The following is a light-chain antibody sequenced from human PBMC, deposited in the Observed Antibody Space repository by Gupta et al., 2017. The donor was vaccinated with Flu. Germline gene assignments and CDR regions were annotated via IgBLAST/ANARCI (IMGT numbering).Light chain of an antibody. CDR2: DPS. J-gene: IGKJ3*01. V-gene: IGKV3-20*01. Sequence: ERATLSCRASQSVRSSYLAWYQQKPGQAPRLLIYDPSSRATGIPDRFSGSGSGTDFTLTISRLEPEDFAVYYCQQYHSSPFTFGPGTKVDIK. CDR1: QSVRSSY. CDR3: QQYHSSPFT.